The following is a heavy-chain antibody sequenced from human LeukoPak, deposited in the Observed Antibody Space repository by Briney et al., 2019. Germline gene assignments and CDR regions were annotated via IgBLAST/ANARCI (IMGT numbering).Heavy chain of an antibody. CDR1: GFTFGNTW. Sequence: GGSLRLSYAASGFTFGNTWMNWVRQVPGQGLEWVANIKQDGSEKFYVASVKGRFTISRDNGKSSLYLQMNSLRAEDTALYYCATSYDMGWLIGYWGQGTLVTVSS. CDR3: ATSYDMGWLIGY. D-gene: IGHD3/OR15-3a*01. J-gene: IGHJ4*02. CDR2: IKQDGSEK. V-gene: IGHV3-7*03.